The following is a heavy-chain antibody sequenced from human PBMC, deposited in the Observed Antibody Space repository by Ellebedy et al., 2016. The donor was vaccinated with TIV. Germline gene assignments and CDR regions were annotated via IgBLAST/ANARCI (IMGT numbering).Heavy chain of an antibody. V-gene: IGHV3-23*01. Sequence: GESLKISCAASGFIFSTYNMNWVRQAPGQGLEWISTITGSGHSYYYADSVKGRFSISRDNSNNILYLQMNGLRADDTAVYYCARSPSDYDGFDLWGQGTMVTVSS. J-gene: IGHJ3*01. D-gene: IGHD4-11*01. CDR3: ARSPSDYDGFDL. CDR1: GFIFSTYN. CDR2: ITGSGHSY.